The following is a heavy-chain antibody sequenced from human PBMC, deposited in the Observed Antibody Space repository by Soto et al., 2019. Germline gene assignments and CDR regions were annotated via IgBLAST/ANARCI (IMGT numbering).Heavy chain of an antibody. D-gene: IGHD3-10*01. CDR2: IYYSGST. V-gene: IGHV4-39*01. Sequence: SETLSLTCTVSGGSISSSSYYWGWIRQPPGKGLEWIGSIYYSGSTYYNPSLKSRVTISVDTSKNQFSLKLSSVTAADTAVYYCARHPILKLLWFGELFQPFDYWGQGTLVTVSS. CDR1: GGSISSSSYY. J-gene: IGHJ4*02. CDR3: ARHPILKLLWFGELFQPFDY.